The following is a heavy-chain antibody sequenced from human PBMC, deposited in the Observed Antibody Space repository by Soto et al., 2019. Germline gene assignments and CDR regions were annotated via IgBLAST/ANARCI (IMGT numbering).Heavy chain of an antibody. CDR1: GFTFRTYA. Sequence: QVQLVESGGGVVQPGGSLRLSCAASGFTFRTYAMHWVRQGPGKGLEWVAVISYDESIKSYADSVKGRFTISRDNPKNTLYLQMNSLRTEDTAVYYCARDSYGLDVWGQGTTVTVSS. V-gene: IGHV3-30-3*01. CDR3: ARDSYGLDV. CDR2: ISYDESIK. J-gene: IGHJ6*02.